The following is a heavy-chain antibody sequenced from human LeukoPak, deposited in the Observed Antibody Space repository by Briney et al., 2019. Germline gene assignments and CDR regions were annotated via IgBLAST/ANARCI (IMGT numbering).Heavy chain of an antibody. CDR1: GGSISSYY. D-gene: IGHD3-16*01. CDR3: ARRLGELNWFDP. V-gene: IGHV4-59*01. CDR2: IYHSGST. J-gene: IGHJ5*02. Sequence: SETLSLTCTVSGGSISSYYWSWIRQPPGKGLEWIGYIYHSGSTNYNPSLKSRVTISVDTSKNQFSLKLSSVTAADTAVYYCARRLGELNWFDPWGQGTLVTVSS.